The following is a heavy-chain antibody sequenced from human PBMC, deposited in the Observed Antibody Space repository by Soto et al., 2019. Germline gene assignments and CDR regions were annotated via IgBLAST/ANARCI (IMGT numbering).Heavy chain of an antibody. Sequence: SVKVSCKASGGTFSSYAISWVRQAPGQGLEWMGGIIPIFGTANYAQKFQGRVTITADESTSTACMELSSLRPEDTAVYYCARHLDSPFGDLYYYGMDVWGQGTTVTVSS. CDR2: IIPIFGTA. CDR3: ARHLDSPFGDLYYYGMDV. V-gene: IGHV1-69*13. CDR1: GGTFSSYA. J-gene: IGHJ6*02. D-gene: IGHD3-10*01.